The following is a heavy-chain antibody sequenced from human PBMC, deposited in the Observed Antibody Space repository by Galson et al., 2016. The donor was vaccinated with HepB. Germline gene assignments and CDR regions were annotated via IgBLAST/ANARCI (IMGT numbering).Heavy chain of an antibody. D-gene: IGHD4/OR15-4a*01. Sequence: SETLSLTCTVSGGSISSYYWSWIRQPPGKGLEWIGYIYYSGSPNYNPSLKSRVTISVDTSKNQFSLKVNSVTAAVTAVYYCARSRGGGARVPFDDWGQGTLVTVSS. CDR3: ARSRGGGARVPFDD. CDR2: IYYSGSP. CDR1: GGSISSYY. J-gene: IGHJ4*02. V-gene: IGHV4-59*01.